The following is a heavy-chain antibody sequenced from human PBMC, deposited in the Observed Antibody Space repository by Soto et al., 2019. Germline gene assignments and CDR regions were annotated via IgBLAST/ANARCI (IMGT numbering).Heavy chain of an antibody. CDR1: GFTFSSYE. Sequence: PGGSLRLSCAASGFTFSSYEMNWVRQAPGKGLEWVSYISSSGSTKYYADSVKGRFTISRDNAKNSLYLQMNSLRAEDTAVYYCARDWSAVLGYYYGMDVWGQGTTVTVSS. D-gene: IGHD3-16*01. J-gene: IGHJ6*02. V-gene: IGHV3-48*03. CDR3: ARDWSAVLGYYYGMDV. CDR2: ISSSGSTK.